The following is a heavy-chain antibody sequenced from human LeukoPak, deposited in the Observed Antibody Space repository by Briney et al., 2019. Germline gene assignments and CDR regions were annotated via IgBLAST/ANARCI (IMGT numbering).Heavy chain of an antibody. Sequence: SETLSLTCTVSGASISGSGDYWGWIRQPPGKGQEWIGNIYDSGSTYYNASLQSRVTISIDTSKNQFSLRLSSVTAADTAMYYCAKSGGYGLIDYWGQGTLVTVSS. CDR1: GASISGSGDY. D-gene: IGHD1-26*01. CDR2: IYDSGST. J-gene: IGHJ4*02. V-gene: IGHV4-39*01. CDR3: AKSGGYGLIDY.